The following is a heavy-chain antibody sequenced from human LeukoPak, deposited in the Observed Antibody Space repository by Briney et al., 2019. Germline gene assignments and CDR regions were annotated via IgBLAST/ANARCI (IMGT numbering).Heavy chain of an antibody. D-gene: IGHD3-22*01. Sequence: GGSLRLSWAASGFTFSSCALTWVRQAPGKGLEWVSTISGTGVTTFYADSVRGRFTISRDNSKNTLYLQMSSLRAEDTAVYYCATHYDTSGYYYFDFWGQGTLVTVSS. CDR1: GFTFSSCA. CDR2: ISGTGVTT. V-gene: IGHV3-23*01. CDR3: ATHYDTSGYYYFDF. J-gene: IGHJ4*02.